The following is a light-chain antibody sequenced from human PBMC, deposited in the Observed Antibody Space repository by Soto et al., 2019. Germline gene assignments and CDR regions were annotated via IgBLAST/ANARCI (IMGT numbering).Light chain of an antibody. Sequence: QSALTQPASLSGSPGPSITISCTGTSSYIGSYDYVSWYQQHPGKAPNLIIYEVTDRPSGVSNRFSGSKSGNTASLTISGLQAEEEADYYCSSFTSTSTRLFGSGTKVTVL. CDR3: SSFTSTSTRL. J-gene: IGLJ1*01. CDR2: EVT. CDR1: SSYIGSYDY. V-gene: IGLV2-14*01.